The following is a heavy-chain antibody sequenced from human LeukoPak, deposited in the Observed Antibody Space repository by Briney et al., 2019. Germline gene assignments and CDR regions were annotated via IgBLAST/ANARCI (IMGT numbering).Heavy chain of an antibody. CDR2: FYYSGIT. V-gene: IGHV4-59*11. CDR1: SGSISSHY. J-gene: IGHJ6*03. Sequence: SETLSLTCTVSSGSISSHYWSWIRQPPGKGPEWIGYFYYSGITNYNPSLKTRVTISGDTSKKQFSLKLSSVTAADTAVYYCARCPYHDQVNYYMDVWGKGTTVTVSS. CDR3: ARCPYHDQVNYYMDV. D-gene: IGHD3-22*01.